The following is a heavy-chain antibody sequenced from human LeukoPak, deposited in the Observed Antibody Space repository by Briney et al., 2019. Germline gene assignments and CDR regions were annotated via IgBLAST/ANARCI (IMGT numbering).Heavy chain of an antibody. J-gene: IGHJ4*02. V-gene: IGHV1-2*02. Sequence: ASVKVSCKASGYTFTGYYMHWARQAPGQGLEWMGWINPNSSGTNYAQKFQGRVTMTRDTSISTAYMELSRLRSDDTAVYYCARSDSRATSDFDYWGQGTLVTVSS. CDR2: INPNSSGT. CDR3: ARSDSRATSDFDY. CDR1: GYTFTGYY. D-gene: IGHD1-26*01.